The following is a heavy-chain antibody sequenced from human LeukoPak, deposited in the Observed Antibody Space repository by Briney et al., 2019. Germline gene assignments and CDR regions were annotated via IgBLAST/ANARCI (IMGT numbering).Heavy chain of an antibody. CDR1: GYSISSGYY. V-gene: IGHV4-38-2*01. CDR3: ARRGSSWPRPAYYFDY. CDR2: IYHSGST. D-gene: IGHD6-13*01. J-gene: IGHJ4*02. Sequence: SETLSLTCAVSGYSISSGYYWGWIRQPPGKGLEWIGSIYHSGSTYYNPSLKSRVTISVDTSKDQFSLKLSSVTAADTAVYYCARRGSSWPRPAYYFDYWGQGTLVTVSS.